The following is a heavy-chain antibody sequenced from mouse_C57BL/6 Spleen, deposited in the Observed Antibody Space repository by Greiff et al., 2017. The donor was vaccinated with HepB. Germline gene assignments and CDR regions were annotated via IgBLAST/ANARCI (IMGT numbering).Heavy chain of an antibody. V-gene: IGHV1-54*01. D-gene: IGHD1-1*01. CDR2: INPGSGGT. CDR3: AREGAGSSYDY. CDR1: GYAFTNYL. Sequence: VKLQESGAELVRPGTSVKVSCKASGYAFTNYLIEWVKQRPEQCLEWIGVINPGSGGTNYNEKFKGKATLTADKSSSTAYMQLSSLTSEDSAVYFCAREGAGSSYDYWGQGTTLTVSS. J-gene: IGHJ2*01.